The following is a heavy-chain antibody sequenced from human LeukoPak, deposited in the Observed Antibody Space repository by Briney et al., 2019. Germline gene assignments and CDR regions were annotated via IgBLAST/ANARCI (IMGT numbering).Heavy chain of an antibody. CDR3: ACDLGGSYPPSDY. CDR1: GYTFTGYY. J-gene: IGHJ4*02. V-gene: IGHV1-2*02. D-gene: IGHD1-26*01. CDR2: INPNSGGT. Sequence: ASVKVSCKASGYTFTGYYMHWVRQAPGQGLEWMGWINPNSGGTNYAQKFQGRVTMTRDTSISTAYMELSRLRSDDTAVYYCACDLGGSYPPSDYWGQGTLVTVSS.